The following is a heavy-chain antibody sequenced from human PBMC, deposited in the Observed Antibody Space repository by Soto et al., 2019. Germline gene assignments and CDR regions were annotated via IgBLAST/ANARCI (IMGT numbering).Heavy chain of an antibody. CDR3: ARVETFDSLNWF. J-gene: IGHJ5*01. V-gene: IGHV1-8*01. CDR1: GYRFTTHD. Sequence: SVQPTCKASGYRFTTHDVSWLRQATGQGLEWMGWMNPGSGDTGYAQKFQGRVTMTRDISIATAYMELSSLRSDDTAIYYGARVETFDSLNWF. CDR2: MNPGSGDT. D-gene: IGHD1-1*01.